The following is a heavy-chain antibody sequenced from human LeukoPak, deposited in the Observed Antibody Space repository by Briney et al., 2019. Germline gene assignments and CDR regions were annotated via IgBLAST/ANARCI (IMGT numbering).Heavy chain of an antibody. CDR2: ISSSGSTI. J-gene: IGHJ4*02. D-gene: IGHD3-22*01. CDR1: GFTFSDYY. Sequence: PGGSLRLSCAASGFTFSDYYMSWIRQAPGKGLEWVSYISSSGSTIYYADSVKGRFTISRDNAKNSLYLQMNSLRAEGTAVYYCARKGETYYYDSSGYYYWGQGTLVTVSS. CDR3: ARKGETYYYDSSGYYY. V-gene: IGHV3-11*01.